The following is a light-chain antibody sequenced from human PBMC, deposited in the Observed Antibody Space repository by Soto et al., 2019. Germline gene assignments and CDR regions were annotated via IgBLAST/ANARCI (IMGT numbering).Light chain of an antibody. Sequence: EIVLTQSPATLSLSPGERATLSCRASQSVSTNLAWYQHKPGQAPRLLMYDASSRATGIPARFSSSGSGTDFTLTISSLEPEDFAVYYCQQRSYWLTFGGGTKVEIK. CDR1: QSVSTN. J-gene: IGKJ4*01. CDR3: QQRSYWLT. CDR2: DAS. V-gene: IGKV3-11*01.